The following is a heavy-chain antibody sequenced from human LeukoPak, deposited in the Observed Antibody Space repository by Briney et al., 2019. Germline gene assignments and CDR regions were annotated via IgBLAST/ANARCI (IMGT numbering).Heavy chain of an antibody. V-gene: IGHV3-21*01. CDR1: GFTFSSYS. Sequence: PGGSLRLSCAASGFTFSSYSMNWVRQAPGKGLEWVSSISSSSSYIYYADSVKGRFTISRDNAKNSLCLQMNSLRAEDTAVYYCARGSIVGASGAAFDIWGQGTMVTVSS. J-gene: IGHJ3*02. D-gene: IGHD1-26*01. CDR3: ARGSIVGASGAAFDI. CDR2: ISSSSSYI.